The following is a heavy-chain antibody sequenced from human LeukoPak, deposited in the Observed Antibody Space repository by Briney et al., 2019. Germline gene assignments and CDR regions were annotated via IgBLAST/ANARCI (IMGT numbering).Heavy chain of an antibody. V-gene: IGHV3-7*01. CDR1: GFTFTTYW. CDR2: INQDGTEK. Sequence: GGSLRLSCAASGFTFTTYWMTWVRQAPGKGLEWVANINQDGTEKYYVDSVKGRFTISRDNAKNSLYLQMNSLRAEDTAVYYCASGLWFGEPGYWGQGTLVTVSS. CDR3: ASGLWFGEPGY. J-gene: IGHJ4*02. D-gene: IGHD3-10*01.